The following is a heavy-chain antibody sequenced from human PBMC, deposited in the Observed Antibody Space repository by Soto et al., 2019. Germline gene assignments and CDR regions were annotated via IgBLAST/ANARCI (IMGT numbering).Heavy chain of an antibody. J-gene: IGHJ5*02. CDR3: ARGYSGDSDDWFDP. D-gene: IGHD2-21*02. CDR1: GYTFTSYY. V-gene: IGHV1-46*01. Sequence: QVHLVQSGAEVKKPGASVKVSCQASGYTFTSYYMHWVRQAPGQGLERMGILDPGLDSTTNAQKSQGRVTRTRDTSTSTVYMERSSLRSEDTAVYYCARGYSGDSDDWFDPWGPGTLVTVSS. CDR2: LDPGLDST.